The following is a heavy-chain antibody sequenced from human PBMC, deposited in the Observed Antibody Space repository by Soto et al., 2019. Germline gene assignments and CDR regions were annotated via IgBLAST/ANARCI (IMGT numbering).Heavy chain of an antibody. CDR1: AYSFATYF. J-gene: IGHJ3*01. Sequence: GESLKISCKGSAYSFATYFTGCARQTTGKGLEWMGIIYPGDSDTRYSPSFEGQVTISADKSISTAYLQWSSLKASDTATYNCATAGGIDVWGPGTMVTVSS. D-gene: IGHD6-13*01. V-gene: IGHV5-51*01. CDR3: ATAGGIDV. CDR2: IYPGDSDT.